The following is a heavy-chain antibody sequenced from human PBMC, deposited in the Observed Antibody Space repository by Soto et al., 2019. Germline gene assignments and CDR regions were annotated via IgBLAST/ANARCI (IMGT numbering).Heavy chain of an antibody. CDR1: GGSISSYY. Sequence: PSETLSLTCTVSGGSISSYYWSWIRQPPGKGLEWIGYIYYSGSTNYNPSLKSRVTISVDTSKNQFSLKLSSVTAADTAVYYCARAENYYDSSGYYWGLASDIWGQGTMVTVSS. V-gene: IGHV4-59*01. D-gene: IGHD3-22*01. J-gene: IGHJ3*02. CDR3: ARAENYYDSSGYYWGLASDI. CDR2: IYYSGST.